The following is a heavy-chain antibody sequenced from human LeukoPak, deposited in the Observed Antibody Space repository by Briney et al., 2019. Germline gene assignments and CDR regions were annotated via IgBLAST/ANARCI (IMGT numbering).Heavy chain of an antibody. J-gene: IGHJ3*02. CDR2: INPNSGGT. CDR1: GYTFTGYY. V-gene: IGHV1-2*02. CDR3: ARVEVLLSAFDI. Sequence: ASVKVSCKASGYTFTGYYMHWVRQAPGPGLEGMGWINPNSGGTNYAQKFQGRVTMTRDTSISTAYMELSRLRSDDTAVYYCARVEVLLSAFDIWGQGTMVTVSS. D-gene: IGHD1-1*01.